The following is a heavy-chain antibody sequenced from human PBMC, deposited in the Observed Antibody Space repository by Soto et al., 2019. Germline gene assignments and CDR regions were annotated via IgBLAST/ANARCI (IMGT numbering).Heavy chain of an antibody. CDR2: IYYSGST. D-gene: IGHD3-10*01. CDR3: ARPGRYGSKRYYFDY. V-gene: IGHV4-39*01. CDR1: GGSISSSSYY. J-gene: IGHJ4*02. Sequence: SETLSLTCTVSGGSISSSSYYWGWIRQPPGKGLEWIGSIYYSGSTYYNPSLKSRVTISVDTSKNQFSLKLSSVTAADTAVYYCARPGRYGSKRYYFDYWGQGTLVTVSS.